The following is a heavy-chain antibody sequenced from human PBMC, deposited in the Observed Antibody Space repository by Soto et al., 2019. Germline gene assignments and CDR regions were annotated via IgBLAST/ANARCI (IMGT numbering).Heavy chain of an antibody. J-gene: IGHJ4*02. V-gene: IGHV4-4*02. CDR2: IHDSGST. Sequence: QVQLQESGPGLVKPLGTLSLTCAVSGASIGTSNWWSWVRQSPGEGLEWIGEIHDSGSTEYNPSLKSRLTISLDKSKNQFSLNVSSVTAAETAVYYCARLKTSNVLYKSDYWGQGSLVTVSS. D-gene: IGHD2-8*01. CDR1: GASIGTSNW. CDR3: ARLKTSNVLYKSDY.